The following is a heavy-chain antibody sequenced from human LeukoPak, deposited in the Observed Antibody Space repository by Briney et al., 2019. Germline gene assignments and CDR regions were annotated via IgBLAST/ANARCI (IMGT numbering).Heavy chain of an antibody. CDR3: ARERRIYRYCSFIGDY. CDR2: IIPNSGGT. V-gene: IGHV1-2*02. J-gene: IGHJ4*02. D-gene: IGHD5-18*01. Sequence: ASVRVSCTASGYTFTAYYIHRVRQAPGQGLEWMGWIIPNSGGTNYAQRFQGRVTITRDTSISTLYMELSRLRSDDTGLYYCARERRIYRYCSFIGDYWGQGTLVTVSS. CDR1: GYTFTAYY.